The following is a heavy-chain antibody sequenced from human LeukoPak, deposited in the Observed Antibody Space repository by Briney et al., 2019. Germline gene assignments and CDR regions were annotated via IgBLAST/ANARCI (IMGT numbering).Heavy chain of an antibody. CDR2: FYYSGNT. CDR3: ARDGRQLQYYFDY. CDR1: GYSISSGYY. V-gene: IGHV4-38-2*02. Sequence: SETLSLTCTVSGYSISSGYYWGWIRQPPGKGLEWIASFYYSGNTYYNPSLKSRVTISVDTSKNQFSLKLSSVTAADTAVYYCARDGRQLQYYFDYWGQGTLVTVSS. D-gene: IGHD6-13*01. J-gene: IGHJ4*02.